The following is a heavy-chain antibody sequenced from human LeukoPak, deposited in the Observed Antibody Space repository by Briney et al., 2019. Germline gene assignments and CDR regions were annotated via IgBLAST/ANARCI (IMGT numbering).Heavy chain of an antibody. CDR2: ISAYNGNT. V-gene: IGHV1-18*01. D-gene: IGHD3-10*01. CDR3: ARVHVLLWFGEVYYFDY. J-gene: IGHJ4*02. CDR1: GYTFTSYG. Sequence: ASVKVSCKASGYTFTSYGISWVRQAPGQGREWMGWISAYNGNTNYAQKLQGRVTMTTDTSTSTAYMELRSLRSDDTAVYYCARVHVLLWFGEVYYFDYWGQGTLVTVSS.